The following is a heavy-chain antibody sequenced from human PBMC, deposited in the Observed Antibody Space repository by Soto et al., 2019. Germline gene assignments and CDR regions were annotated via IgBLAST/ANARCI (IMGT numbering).Heavy chain of an antibody. CDR3: ARDGGYYYGSGSPQY. D-gene: IGHD3-10*01. CDR1: GYTFTSYG. V-gene: IGHV1-18*01. CDR2: ISAYNGNT. Sequence: QVQLVQSGAEVKKPGASVKVSCKASGYTFTSYGISWVRQAPGQGLEWMGWISAYNGNTNYAQKLQGRVTMTTDTSTSTDYMERRSLRSDDTAVYYCARDGGYYYGSGSPQYWGQGTLVTVSS. J-gene: IGHJ4*02.